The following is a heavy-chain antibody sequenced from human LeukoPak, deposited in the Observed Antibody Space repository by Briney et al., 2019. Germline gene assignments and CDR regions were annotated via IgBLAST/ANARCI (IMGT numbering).Heavy chain of an antibody. Sequence: GASVKVSCKASGYTFTSYGISWVRQAPGQGLEWMGWISAYNGNTNYAQKLQGRVTMTTDISTSTAYMELRSLRSDDTAVYYCAREGTYYDFWSGYYRWFDPWGQGTLVTVSS. V-gene: IGHV1-18*01. CDR1: GYTFTSYG. D-gene: IGHD3-3*01. CDR3: AREGTYYDFWSGYYRWFDP. CDR2: ISAYNGNT. J-gene: IGHJ5*02.